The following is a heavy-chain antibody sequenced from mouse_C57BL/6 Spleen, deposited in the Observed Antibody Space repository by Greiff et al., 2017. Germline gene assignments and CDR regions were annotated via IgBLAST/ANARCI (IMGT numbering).Heavy chain of an antibody. CDR3: ARRYYGSNYAMDY. J-gene: IGHJ4*01. CDR1: GYTFTSYW. Sequence: QVQLQQPGAELVRPGTSVKLSCKASGYTFTSYWMHWVKQRPGQGLEWIGVIDPSDSYTNYNQKFKGKATLTVDTSSSTAYMQLSSLTSEDSAVYYCARRYYGSNYAMDYWGQGTSVTVSS. CDR2: IDPSDSYT. D-gene: IGHD1-1*01. V-gene: IGHV1-59*01.